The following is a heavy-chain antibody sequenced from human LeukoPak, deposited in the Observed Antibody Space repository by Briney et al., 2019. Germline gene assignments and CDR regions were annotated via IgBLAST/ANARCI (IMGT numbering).Heavy chain of an antibody. CDR2: IKYDGSEE. CDR3: ARDKTSVTTFGY. Sequence: IKYDGSEEHYVDSVKGRFTISRDNAKNSLYLQMNGLRAEDTAVYYCARDKTSVTTFGYRGQGTLVTVSS. V-gene: IGHV3-7*03. D-gene: IGHD4-17*01. J-gene: IGHJ4*02.